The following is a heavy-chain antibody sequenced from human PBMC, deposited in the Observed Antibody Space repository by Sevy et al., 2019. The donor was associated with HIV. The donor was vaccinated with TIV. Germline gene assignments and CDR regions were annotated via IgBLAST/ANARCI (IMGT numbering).Heavy chain of an antibody. J-gene: IGHJ4*02. D-gene: IGHD3-22*01. V-gene: IGHV3-23*01. CDR3: AKSLYDSTGYYPVLDY. CDR1: GFTFNTYA. Sequence: GGSLRLSCEASGFTFNTYAMNWVRQAPGKGLEWVSGISNGGERTDYTDSVKGLVTISRDNFKNTLFLQLNSLRADDTAVYYCAKSLYDSTGYYPVLDYWGQGTPVTVSS. CDR2: ISNGGERT.